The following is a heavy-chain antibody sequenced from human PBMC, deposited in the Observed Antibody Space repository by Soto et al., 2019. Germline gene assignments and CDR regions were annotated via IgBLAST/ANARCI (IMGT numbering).Heavy chain of an antibody. CDR1: GFAFSSEW. J-gene: IGHJ4*02. V-gene: IGHV3-74*01. Sequence: GGSLRLSCAASGFAFSSEWMHWVRQAPGKGLVWVSRIDPYDTGITYADSVKGRFTISRDNAKNTLYLQMNSLRAEYTAVYYCTSDTFGARDSWGQGTLVTVSS. D-gene: IGHD2-15*01. CDR3: TSDTFGARDS. CDR2: IDPYDTGI.